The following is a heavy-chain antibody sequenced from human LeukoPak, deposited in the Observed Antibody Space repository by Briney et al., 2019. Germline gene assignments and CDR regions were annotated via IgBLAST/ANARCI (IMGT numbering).Heavy chain of an antibody. D-gene: IGHD2-2*01. CDR3: ARVLYCSSTSCYANYYYYMDV. J-gene: IGHJ6*03. CDR2: IKQDGSEK. V-gene: IGHV3-7*01. CDR1: GFTFSSYW. Sequence: AGGSLRLSCAASGFTFSSYWMSWVRQAPGKGLEWVANIKQDGSEKYYVDSAKGRFTISRDNAKNSLYLQMNSLRAEDTAVYYCARVLYCSSTSCYANYYYYMDVWGKGTTVTVSS.